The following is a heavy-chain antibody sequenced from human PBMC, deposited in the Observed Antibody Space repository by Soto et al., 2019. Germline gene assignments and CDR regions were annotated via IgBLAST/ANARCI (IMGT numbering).Heavy chain of an antibody. Sequence: SETLSLTCVVSGGSLSDYFWSWIRQPPGMALEWIGEINHLGSINYNPSLKSRITMSVDTSKNQFSLTLNSVTAADTATFYCARGGISHWAYFYYMDVWDRGTTVTVSS. J-gene: IGHJ6*03. D-gene: IGHD2-21*01. CDR1: GGSLSDYF. CDR2: INHLGSI. CDR3: ARGGISHWAYFYYMDV. V-gene: IGHV4-34*01.